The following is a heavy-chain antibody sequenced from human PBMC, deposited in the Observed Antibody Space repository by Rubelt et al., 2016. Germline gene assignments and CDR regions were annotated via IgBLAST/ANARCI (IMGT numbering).Heavy chain of an antibody. J-gene: IGHJ4*02. CDR3: ARGLLSTIADRQGYY. V-gene: IGHV3-48*01. D-gene: IGHD6-6*01. CDR2: ISTSSSTI. CDR1: GFTFSSYS. Sequence: AASGFTFSSYSMNWVRQAPGRGLEWVSYISTSSSTIYYADSVKGRFTISRDKAKNSLYLQMNSLRADDTAVYYCARGLLSTIADRQGYYWGQGTLVTVSS.